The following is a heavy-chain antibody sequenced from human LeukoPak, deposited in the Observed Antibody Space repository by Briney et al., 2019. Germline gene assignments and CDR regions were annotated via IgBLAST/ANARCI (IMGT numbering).Heavy chain of an antibody. Sequence: PGRSLRLSCAASGFTFSSHAMHWVRQAPGKGLEWVAVISYDGSNKYYADSVKGRFTISRDNSKNTLYLQMNSLRAEDTAVYYCARDAYYDSSGYCSAWGQGTLVTVSS. CDR1: GFTFSSHA. V-gene: IGHV3-30-3*01. D-gene: IGHD3-22*01. J-gene: IGHJ4*02. CDR3: ARDAYYDSSGYCSA. CDR2: ISYDGSNK.